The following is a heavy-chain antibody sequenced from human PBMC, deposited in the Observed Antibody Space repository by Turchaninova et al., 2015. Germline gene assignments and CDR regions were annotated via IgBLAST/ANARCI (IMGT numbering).Heavy chain of an antibody. D-gene: IGHD1-26*01. V-gene: IGHV6-1*01. J-gene: IGHJ4*02. CDR3: ARGGTYFKGFEF. Sequence: QVQLQQSGPGLVKPSQTLSLTCAISGDSVSSSRAAGNWIRQSPSNGLEWLGRTLYRSRWFNCYALFVMCRITLHSATSENQVSLRLSSVTPEETAVYYCARGGTYFKGFEFWGQGALVTVSS. CDR1: GDSVSSSRAA. CDR2: TLYRSRWFN.